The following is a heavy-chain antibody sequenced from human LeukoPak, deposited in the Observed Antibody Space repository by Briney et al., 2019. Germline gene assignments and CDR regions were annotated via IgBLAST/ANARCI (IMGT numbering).Heavy chain of an antibody. Sequence: PGGSLRLSCAASGFTFSDYYMSWIRQAPGKGLEWVAYISHGGNTIYYADSVKGRFSISRDNAKNSLYLRMNSLRAEDTAVYYCARAKAVVATITPFDYWGQGTLVTVSS. V-gene: IGHV3-11*01. CDR3: ARAKAVVATITPFDY. D-gene: IGHD5-12*01. CDR1: GFTFSDYY. CDR2: ISHGGNTI. J-gene: IGHJ4*02.